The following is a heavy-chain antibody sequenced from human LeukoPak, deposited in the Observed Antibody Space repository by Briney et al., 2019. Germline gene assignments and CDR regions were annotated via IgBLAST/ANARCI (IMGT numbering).Heavy chain of an antibody. CDR3: ARGGDYYYDSSGYYPLGY. CDR1: GYTFNYYG. D-gene: IGHD3-22*01. CDR2: ISAYNGNT. Sequence: ASVKVSCKASGYTFNYYGISWLRQAPGQGLEWMGWISAYNGNTNYAQKLQGRVTMTTDTSMSTAYMELRSLRSDDTAVYYCARGGDYYYDSSGYYPLGYWGQGTLVTVSS. V-gene: IGHV1-18*01. J-gene: IGHJ4*02.